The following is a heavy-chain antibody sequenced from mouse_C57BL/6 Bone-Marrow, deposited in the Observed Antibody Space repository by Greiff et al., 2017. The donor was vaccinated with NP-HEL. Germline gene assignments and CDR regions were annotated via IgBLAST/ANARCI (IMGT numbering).Heavy chain of an antibody. J-gene: IGHJ3*01. D-gene: IGHD2-1*01. CDR3: ANLIYYGNYGGFAY. CDR1: GFSLTSYG. Sequence: VKLVESGPGLVQPSQSLSITCTVSGFSLTSYGVHWVRQPPGKGLEWLGVIWSGGSTDYNAAFISRLSISKDNSKSQVFFKMNSLQADDTAIYYCANLIYYGNYGGFAYWGQGTLVTVSA. CDR2: IWSGGST. V-gene: IGHV2-4*01.